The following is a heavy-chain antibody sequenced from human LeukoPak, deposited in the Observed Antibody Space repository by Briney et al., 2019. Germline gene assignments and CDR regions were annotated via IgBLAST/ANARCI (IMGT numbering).Heavy chain of an antibody. CDR3: ATGGVMVYAVGY. Sequence: PSETLSLTCAVSGYSISSGYYWGWIRQPPGKGLEWIGSIYHSGSTYYNPSLKSRVTISVDTSKNQFSLKLSSVTAADTAVYYCATGGVMVYAVGYWGQGTLVTVSS. CDR2: IYHSGST. CDR1: GYSISSGYY. J-gene: IGHJ4*02. D-gene: IGHD2-8*01. V-gene: IGHV4-38-2*01.